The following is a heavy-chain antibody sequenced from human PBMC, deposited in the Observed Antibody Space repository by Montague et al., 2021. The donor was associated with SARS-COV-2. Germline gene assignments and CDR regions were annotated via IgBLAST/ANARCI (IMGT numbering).Heavy chain of an antibody. CDR3: ASGIYPPGSYYNWYYYGLNI. V-gene: IGHV4-34*01. Sequence: SETLSLTCAVYGGSLSGYYWRWSRHPPDKGPEWLGKINNSANTNSNPSPKIPVPIPIDTSKNQFSLKMTSVTAPETATYYCASGIYPPGSYYNWYYYGLNIGGPGTTVIVSS. CDR2: INNSANT. CDR1: GGSLSGYY. D-gene: IGHD3-10*01. J-gene: IGHJ6*02.